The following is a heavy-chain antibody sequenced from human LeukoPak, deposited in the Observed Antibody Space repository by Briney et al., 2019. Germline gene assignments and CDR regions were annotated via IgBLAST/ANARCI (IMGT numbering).Heavy chain of an antibody. J-gene: IGHJ4*02. Sequence: SETLSLTCTVSGGSISSYYWSWIRQPPGKGLEWIGYIYYSGSTNYNPSLKSRVTISVDTSKNQFSLRLTSVTAADTAVYYCARDQGAFYSRSWLDYWGQGTLVTVSS. D-gene: IGHD6-13*01. CDR2: IYYSGST. V-gene: IGHV4-59*01. CDR1: GGSISSYY. CDR3: ARDQGAFYSRSWLDY.